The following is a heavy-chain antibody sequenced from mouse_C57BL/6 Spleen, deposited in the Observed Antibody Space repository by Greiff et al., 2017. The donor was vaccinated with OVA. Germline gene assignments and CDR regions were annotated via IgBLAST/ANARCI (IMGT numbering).Heavy chain of an antibody. J-gene: IGHJ3*01. D-gene: IGHD2-4*01. CDR1: GYAFSSYW. CDR2: IFPGGGDT. V-gene: IGHV1-80*01. Sequence: QVQLKESGAELVKPGASVKISCKASGYAFSSYWMNWVKQRPGKGLEWIGQIFPGGGDTNYNGTFKGKAKLTADTSSNTAYMPLSSLTSEDAAVYCCARSGDYVSFAYWGQGTLVTVSA. CDR3: ARSGDYVSFAY.